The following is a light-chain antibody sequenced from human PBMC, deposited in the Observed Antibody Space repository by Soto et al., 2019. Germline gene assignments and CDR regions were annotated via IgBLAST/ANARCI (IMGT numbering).Light chain of an antibody. Sequence: VLIQCSDTRSVGPGGRAPRSCRPSQSVSSYLAWYQQKPGQAPRLLIYDASNRATGIPARFSGSGSGTDFPPTISSLEPEDFAVYYCQQRSNWPPITFGQGTRLEIK. J-gene: IGKJ5*01. CDR1: QSVSSY. CDR2: DAS. CDR3: QQRSNWPPIT. V-gene: IGKV3-11*01.